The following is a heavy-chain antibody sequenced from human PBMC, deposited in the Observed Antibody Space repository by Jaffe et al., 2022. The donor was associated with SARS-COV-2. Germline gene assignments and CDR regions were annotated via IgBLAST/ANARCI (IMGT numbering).Heavy chain of an antibody. CDR3: AHKGPSRYDILTGYYHNWFDP. CDR2: IYWDDDK. CDR1: GFSLSTSGVG. Sequence: QITLKESGPTLVKPTQTLTLTCTFSGFSLSTSGVGVGWIRQPPGKALEWLALIYWDDDKRYSPSLKSRLTITKDTSKNQVVLTMTNMDPVDTATYYCAHKGPSRYDILTGYYHNWFDPWGQGTLVTVSS. J-gene: IGHJ5*02. V-gene: IGHV2-5*02. D-gene: IGHD3-9*01.